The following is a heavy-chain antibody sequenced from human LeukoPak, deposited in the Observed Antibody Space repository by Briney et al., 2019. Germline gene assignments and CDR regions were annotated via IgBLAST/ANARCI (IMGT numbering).Heavy chain of an antibody. D-gene: IGHD1-26*01. J-gene: IGHJ3*02. CDR2: INPNSGGT. Sequence: ASVKVSCKASGYTFTGYYMHWVRQAPRQGLEWMGWINPNSGGTNYAQKFQGRVTMTRDTSISTAYMELSRLRSDDTAVYYCARGKWELLRAFDIWGQGTMVTVSS. CDR1: GYTFTGYY. V-gene: IGHV1-2*02. CDR3: ARGKWELLRAFDI.